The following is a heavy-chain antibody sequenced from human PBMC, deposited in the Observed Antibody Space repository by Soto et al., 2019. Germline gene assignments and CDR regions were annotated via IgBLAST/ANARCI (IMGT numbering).Heavy chain of an antibody. CDR1: GFTFSNAW. Sequence: WGFLRLSCAASGFTFSNAWVRRVRQAPGKGLEWVGRIKSKTDGGTTDYAAPVKGRFTISRDDSKNTLYLQMNSLKTEDTAVYYCTTRVEELWSIDYWGQGTLVTVSS. D-gene: IGHD5-18*01. V-gene: IGHV3-15*01. CDR2: IKSKTDGGTT. CDR3: TTRVEELWSIDY. J-gene: IGHJ4*02.